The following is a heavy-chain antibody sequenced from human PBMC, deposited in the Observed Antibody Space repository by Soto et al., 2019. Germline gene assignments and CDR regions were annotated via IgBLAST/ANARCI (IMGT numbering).Heavy chain of an antibody. J-gene: IGHJ6*02. CDR3: ARRNFYYGMDV. D-gene: IGHD1-7*01. V-gene: IGHV4-39*01. Sequence: SETLSLTCTVSGGSISSSSYYWGWIRQPPGKGLEWIGSIYYSGSTYYNPSLNSRVTISVDTSKNQFSLKLSSVTATDTAVYYCARRNFYYGMDVWGQGTTVTVSS. CDR1: GGSISSSSYY. CDR2: IYYSGST.